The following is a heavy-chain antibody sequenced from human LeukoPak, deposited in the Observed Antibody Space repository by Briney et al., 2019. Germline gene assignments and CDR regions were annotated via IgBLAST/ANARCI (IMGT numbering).Heavy chain of an antibody. CDR3: ARAYGSGSYWNFDY. CDR1: GYTLTGYY. D-gene: IGHD3-10*01. Sequence: ASVKVSCKASGYTLTGYYMHWVRQAPGQGLEWMGWINPNSGGTNYAQKFQGRVTMTRDTSISTAYMELSRLRSDDTAVYYCARAYGSGSYWNFDYWGQGTLVTVSS. V-gene: IGHV1-2*02. CDR2: INPNSGGT. J-gene: IGHJ4*02.